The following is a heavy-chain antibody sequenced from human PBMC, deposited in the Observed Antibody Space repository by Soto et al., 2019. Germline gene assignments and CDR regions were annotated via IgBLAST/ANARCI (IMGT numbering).Heavy chain of an antibody. V-gene: IGHV3-23*01. CDR2: ISGSGGST. J-gene: IGHJ4*02. Sequence: SLRLSCAASGFTFSSYAMSWVRQAPGKGLEWVSAISGSGGSTYYADSVKGRFTISRDNSKNTLYLQMNSLRAEDTAVYYCAKDRGGGKSELWFGRARPIDYWGQGTLVTVSS. D-gene: IGHD3-10*01. CDR1: GFTFSSYA. CDR3: AKDRGGGKSELWFGRARPIDY.